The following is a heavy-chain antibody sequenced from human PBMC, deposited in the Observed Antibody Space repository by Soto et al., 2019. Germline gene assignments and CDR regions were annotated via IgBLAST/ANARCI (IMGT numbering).Heavy chain of an antibody. V-gene: IGHV1-69*02. CDR3: ASSYGSGYRAFDY. J-gene: IGHJ4*02. CDR2: INPILSMS. Sequence: QVQLVQSGAEVKKPGSSVRVSCKASGDTFTFYSINWVRQAPGLGLAWMGRINPILSMSNYAQRFQGRVTXTXDXXTSTAYMELSSLRSEDTAMYYCASSYGSGYRAFDYWGQGALVTVSS. D-gene: IGHD3-10*01. CDR1: GDTFTFYS.